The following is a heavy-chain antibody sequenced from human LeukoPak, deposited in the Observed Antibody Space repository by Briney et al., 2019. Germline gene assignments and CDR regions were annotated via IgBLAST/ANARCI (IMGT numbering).Heavy chain of an antibody. CDR1: GYTFTSYY. D-gene: IGHD1-14*01. Sequence: ALVKVSCKASGYTFTSYYMHWVRQAPGQGLEWMGIINPSGGSTSYAQKFQGRVTMTRDTSTSTVYIELSSLRSEDTAVYYCARARTRFRPADYWGQGTLVTVSS. V-gene: IGHV1-46*01. CDR2: INPSGGST. CDR3: ARARTRFRPADY. J-gene: IGHJ4*02.